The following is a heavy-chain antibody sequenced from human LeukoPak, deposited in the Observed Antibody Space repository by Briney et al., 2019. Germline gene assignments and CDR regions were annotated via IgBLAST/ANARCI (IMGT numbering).Heavy chain of an antibody. CDR3: ARDRAVVVPAATEYYYYGMDV. CDR1: GFTFSSYG. D-gene: IGHD2-2*01. J-gene: IGHJ6*02. CDR2: IWYDGSNK. V-gene: IGHV3-33*01. Sequence: PGRSLRLSCAASGFTFSSYGMHWVRQAPGKGLEWVAVIWYDGSNKYYADSVKGRFTISRDNSKNTLYLQMNSLRAEDTAVYYCARDRAVVVPAATEYYYYGMDVWGQGTTVTVS.